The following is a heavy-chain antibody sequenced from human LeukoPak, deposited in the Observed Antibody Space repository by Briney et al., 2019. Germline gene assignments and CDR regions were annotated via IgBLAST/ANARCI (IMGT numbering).Heavy chain of an antibody. CDR2: IWYDGSNK. V-gene: IGHV3-33*01. Sequence: PGGSLRLSCAASGFTFSSYGMHWVRQAPGKGLEWVAVIWYDGSNKYYADSVKGRFTISRDNSKDTLYLQMNSLRAEDTAVYYCARRLSGCSDYWGRGTLVTVSS. CDR1: GFTFSSYG. D-gene: IGHD3-10*01. J-gene: IGHJ4*02. CDR3: ARRLSGCSDY.